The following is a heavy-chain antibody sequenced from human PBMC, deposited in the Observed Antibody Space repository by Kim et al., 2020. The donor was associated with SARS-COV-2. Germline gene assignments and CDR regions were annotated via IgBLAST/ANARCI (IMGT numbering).Heavy chain of an antibody. V-gene: IGHV3-23*03. Sequence: GGSLRLSCVASGFTFSSFAMSWVRQAPGKGPEWVSGIYSGGTSTYLDASVKGWIIISSNNSKTTQLQQINRMRAEATVDYYCAEELGEWWACGMDVCG. CDR1: GFTFSSFA. CDR3: AEELGEWWACGMDV. D-gene: IGHD2-15*01. J-gene: IGHJ6*02. CDR2: IYSGGTST.